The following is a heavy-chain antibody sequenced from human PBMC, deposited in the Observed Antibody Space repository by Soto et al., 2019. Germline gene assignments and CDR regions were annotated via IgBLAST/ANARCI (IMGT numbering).Heavy chain of an antibody. CDR3: ARDKAIGRKLLWYFDL. CDR1: GFTFSSYG. Sequence: QVQLVESGGGVVQPGRSLRLSCAASGFTFSSYGMHWVRQAPGKGLEWVAVIWYDGSNKYYADSVKGRFTISRDNSKNTLYLQMNSLRAEDTAVYYCARDKAIGRKLLWYFDLWGRGTLVTVSS. CDR2: IWYDGSNK. J-gene: IGHJ2*01. V-gene: IGHV3-33*01. D-gene: IGHD2-15*01.